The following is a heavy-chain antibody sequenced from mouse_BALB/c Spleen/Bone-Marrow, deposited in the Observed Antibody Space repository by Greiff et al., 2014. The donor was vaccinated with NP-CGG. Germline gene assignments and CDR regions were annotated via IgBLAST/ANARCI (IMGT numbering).Heavy chain of an antibody. CDR1: GYAFSSYW. CDR3: ARCSWFAY. V-gene: IGHV1-80*01. J-gene: IGHJ3*01. Sequence: QVQLQQSGAELVRPGPSVKLSCKASGYAFSSYWMNWVKQRPGQGLEWIGQIYPGDGDTNYNGKFKGKATLTADKASSTAYMQLSSLTSEVSAVYFCARCSWFAYWGQGTLVTVSA. CDR2: IYPGDGDT.